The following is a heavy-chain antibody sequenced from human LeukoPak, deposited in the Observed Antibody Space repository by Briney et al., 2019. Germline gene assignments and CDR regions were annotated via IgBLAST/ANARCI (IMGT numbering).Heavy chain of an antibody. D-gene: IGHD3-9*01. J-gene: IGHJ5*02. Sequence: SETLSLTCTVSGGSISSGSYHWSWIRQPAGKGLEWIGRIYTSGSTNYNPSLKSRVTMSVDTSKNQFSLKLSSVTAADTAVYYCARVHYYDILTGYYRFDPWGQGTLVTVSS. V-gene: IGHV4-61*02. CDR3: ARVHYYDILTGYYRFDP. CDR2: IYTSGST. CDR1: GGSISSGSYH.